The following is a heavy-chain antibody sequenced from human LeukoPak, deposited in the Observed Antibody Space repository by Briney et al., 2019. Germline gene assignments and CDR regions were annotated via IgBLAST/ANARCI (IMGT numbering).Heavy chain of an antibody. V-gene: IGHV1-18*01. CDR2: ISAYNGNT. D-gene: IGHD3-3*01. CDR3: ARDQDFWSGYYYYGMDV. J-gene: IGHJ6*02. CDR1: GYTFTSYG. Sequence: VASVKVSCKASGYTFTSYGISWVRQAPGQGLEWMGWISAYNGNTNYAQKLQGRVTMTTDTSTSTAYMELRSLRSDDTAVYYCARDQDFWSGYYYYGMDVWGQGTTVTVSS.